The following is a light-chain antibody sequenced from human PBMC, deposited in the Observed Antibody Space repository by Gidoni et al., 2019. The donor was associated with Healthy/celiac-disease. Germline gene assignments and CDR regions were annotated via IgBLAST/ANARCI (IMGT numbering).Light chain of an antibody. J-gene: IGKJ4*01. CDR2: KAS. CDR1: QSISSW. CDR3: QQDNSYPPT. Sequence: DIQMTQSPSTLSASVGDRVTITCRAIQSISSWLAWYQQKPGKAPKLLIYKASSLESGVPSRFSGSGSGTEFTLTISSLQPDDFATYYCQQDNSYPPTFGGGTKVEIK. V-gene: IGKV1-5*03.